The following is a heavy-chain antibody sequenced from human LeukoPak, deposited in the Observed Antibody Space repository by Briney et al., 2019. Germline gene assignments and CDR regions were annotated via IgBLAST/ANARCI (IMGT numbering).Heavy chain of an antibody. J-gene: IGHJ4*02. V-gene: IGHV3-21*01. Sequence: SWGSLRLSCAASGFTFSSYSMNWVRQAPGKGLEWVSPISSSSSYIYYADSVKGRFTISRDNAKNSLYLQMNSLRAEDTAVYYCARDPQDIVVVVAATVWEYYFDYWGQGTLVTVSS. CDR1: GFTFSSYS. CDR2: ISSSSSYI. CDR3: ARDPQDIVVVVAATVWEYYFDY. D-gene: IGHD2-15*01.